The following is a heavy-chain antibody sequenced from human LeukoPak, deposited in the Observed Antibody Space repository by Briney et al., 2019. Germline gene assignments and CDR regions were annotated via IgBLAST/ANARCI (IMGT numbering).Heavy chain of an antibody. D-gene: IGHD4-23*01. V-gene: IGHV3-7*01. CDR2: IKQDGSEK. CDR3: ASIYGGNSYYFDY. J-gene: IGHJ4*02. Sequence: GGSLRLSCAASGFTFSSYWMSWVRQAPGKGLEWVANIKQDGSEKYYVDSVKGRFTISRDNAKNSLHLQMNSLRAEDTAVYYCASIYGGNSYYFDYWGQGTLVTVSS. CDR1: GFTFSSYW.